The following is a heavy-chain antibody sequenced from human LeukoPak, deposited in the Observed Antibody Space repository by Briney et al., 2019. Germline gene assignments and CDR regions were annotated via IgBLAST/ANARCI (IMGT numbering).Heavy chain of an antibody. CDR1: GFTFSSYS. J-gene: IGHJ5*02. D-gene: IGHD1-26*01. CDR2: ISSSSSTI. CDR3: TRSEGGYWFDP. V-gene: IGHV3-48*01. Sequence: GGSLRLSCAASGFTFSSYSMNWVRQAPGKGLEWVSYISSSSSTIYYADSMKGRFTISRDNAKNSLYLQMNSLRAEDTAVYHCTRSEGGYWFDPWGQGTLVTVSS.